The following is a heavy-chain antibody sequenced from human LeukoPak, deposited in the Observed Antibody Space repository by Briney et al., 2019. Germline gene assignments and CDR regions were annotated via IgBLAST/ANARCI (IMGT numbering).Heavy chain of an antibody. CDR2: FYFSGTT. V-gene: IGHV4-59*01. CDR3: VSGGSYLTK. J-gene: IGHJ4*02. CDR1: GGSISSY. Sequence: PSETLSLTCAVSGGSISSYWCWIRQSPGRGLEWIGYFYFSGTTNYNPSLKSRLTISIDTSRNQFSLKLSSVTAADTAIYYCVSGGSYLTKWGQGTLVTVSS. D-gene: IGHD3-10*01.